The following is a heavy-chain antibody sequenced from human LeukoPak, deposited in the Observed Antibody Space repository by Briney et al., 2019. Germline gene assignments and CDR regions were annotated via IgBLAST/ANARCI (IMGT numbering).Heavy chain of an antibody. J-gene: IGHJ6*02. V-gene: IGHV1-69*13. CDR3: ARDYYGSGSYLPDYYYGMDV. Sequence: ASVTVSCKASGGTFSSYAISWVRQAPGQGLEWMGGVFPIFGTANYAQKFQGRVTITADESTSTAYMELSSLRSEDTAVYYCARDYYGSGSYLPDYYYGMDVWGQGTTVTVSS. D-gene: IGHD3-10*01. CDR1: GGTFSSYA. CDR2: VFPIFGTA.